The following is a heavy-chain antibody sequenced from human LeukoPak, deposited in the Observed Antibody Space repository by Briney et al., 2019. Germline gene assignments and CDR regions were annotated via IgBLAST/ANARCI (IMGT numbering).Heavy chain of an antibody. D-gene: IGHD3-10*01. J-gene: IGHJ3*02. Sequence: PGGSLRLSCAASGFTFSASALHWVRQASGKGLEWVGRIRSKASNYATAYAASVEGRFTISRDDSKNMAYLQMNSLRGEDTAVYYCARAGLAGHDAFDIWGQGTMVTVSS. CDR3: ARAGLAGHDAFDI. CDR2: IRSKASNYAT. CDR1: GFTFSASA. V-gene: IGHV3-73*01.